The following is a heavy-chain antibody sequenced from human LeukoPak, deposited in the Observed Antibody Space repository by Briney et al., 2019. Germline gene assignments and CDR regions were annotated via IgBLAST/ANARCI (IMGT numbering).Heavy chain of an antibody. CDR1: GGPIRNSSYY. J-gene: IGHJ6*03. CDR3: ARQFGSGYWYYYYMDV. CDR2: IYYSGRT. D-gene: IGHD3-3*01. Sequence: PSETLSLTCAVSGGPIRNSSYYWAWIRQPPGKGLEWIGNIYYSGRTYYNPSLKSRVTISVDTSKNQFSLKLSSVTAADTAVYYCARQFGSGYWYYYYMDVWGKGTTVTVSS. V-gene: IGHV4-39*01.